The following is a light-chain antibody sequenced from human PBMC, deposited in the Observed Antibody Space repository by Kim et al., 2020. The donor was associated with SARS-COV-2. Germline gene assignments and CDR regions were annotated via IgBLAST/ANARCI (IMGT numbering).Light chain of an antibody. CDR2: GAS. Sequence: EIVLTQSPGTLSLSPGERATLSCRASQSVSSSYLAWYQQKPGQAPRLLIYGASSRATGIPDRFSGSGSGTDFNLTISRLEPEDFAVYYCQQYGSSRFTFGPGRKMDIK. CDR1: QSVSSSY. J-gene: IGKJ3*01. CDR3: QQYGSSRFT. V-gene: IGKV3-20*01.